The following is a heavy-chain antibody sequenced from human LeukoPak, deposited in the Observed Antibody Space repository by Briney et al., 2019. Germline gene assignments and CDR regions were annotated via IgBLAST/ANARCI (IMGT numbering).Heavy chain of an antibody. CDR1: GFTFSSYA. CDR2: ISGSGGST. D-gene: IGHD6-13*01. V-gene: IGHV3-23*01. CDR3: ANGKYSSSWIY. J-gene: IGHJ4*02. Sequence: GGSLRLSCAASGFTFSSYAMSWVRQAPGKGLEWDSAISGSGGSTYYADSVKGRFTISRDNSKNTLYLQMNSLRAEDTAVYYCANGKYSSSWIYWGQGTLVTVSS.